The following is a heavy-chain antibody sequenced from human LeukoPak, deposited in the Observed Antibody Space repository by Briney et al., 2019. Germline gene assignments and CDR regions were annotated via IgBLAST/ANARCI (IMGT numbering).Heavy chain of an antibody. CDR2: IYHSGST. CDR3: ARDYYYILTGYWPGDY. CDR1: GGSISSSNW. Sequence: SETLSLTCAVSGGSISSSNWWSWVRQPPGKGLEWIGEIYHSGSTNYNPSLKSRVTISVDKSKNQFSLKLSSVTAADTAVYYCARDYYYILTGYWPGDYWGQGTLVTVSS. V-gene: IGHV4-4*02. D-gene: IGHD3-9*01. J-gene: IGHJ4*02.